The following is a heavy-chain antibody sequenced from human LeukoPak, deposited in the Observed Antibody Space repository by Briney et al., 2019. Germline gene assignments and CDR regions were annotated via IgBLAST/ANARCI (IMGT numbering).Heavy chain of an antibody. CDR2: INHSGST. Sequence: PWETLSLTCAVYGGSFSGYYWSWIRQPPGKGLEWIGEINHSGSTNYNPSLKSRVTISVDTSKNQFSLKLSSMTAADTAVYYCARGEVAVAGTDFYYWVQGTLVTVSS. CDR3: ARGEVAVAGTDFYY. D-gene: IGHD6-19*01. J-gene: IGHJ4*02. CDR1: GGSFSGYY. V-gene: IGHV4-34*01.